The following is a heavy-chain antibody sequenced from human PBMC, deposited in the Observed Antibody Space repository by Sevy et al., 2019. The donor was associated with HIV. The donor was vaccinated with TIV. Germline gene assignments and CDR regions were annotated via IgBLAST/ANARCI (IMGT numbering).Heavy chain of an antibody. Sequence: GGSLRLSCAASGFTFSSYSMNWVRQAPGKGLEWVSSISSSSSYIYYADSVKGRFTISRDNAKNSLFLQMNSLRAEDTAMYYCGRSGGYCSSTSCYGWYNWFDPWGQGTLVTVSS. V-gene: IGHV3-21*01. CDR1: GFTFSSYS. D-gene: IGHD2-2*01. CDR2: ISSSSSYI. CDR3: GRSGGYCSSTSCYGWYNWFDP. J-gene: IGHJ5*02.